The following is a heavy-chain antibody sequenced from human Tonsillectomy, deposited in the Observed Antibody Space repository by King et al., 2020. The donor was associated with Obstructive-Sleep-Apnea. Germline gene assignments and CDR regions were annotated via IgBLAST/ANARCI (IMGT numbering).Heavy chain of an antibody. CDR2: IYHSGST. D-gene: IGHD3-22*01. CDR3: ARFADYYDSSGYYAQFDY. J-gene: IGHJ4*02. Sequence: VQLQESGPGLVKPSGTLSLTCAVSGGSISSSNWWSWVRQPPGKGLEWIGEIYHSGSTNYNTPLKSRVTKSVDKSKKQFSRKLSSVTAADTAVYYCARFADYYDSSGYYAQFDYWGQGTLVTVSS. CDR1: GGSISSSNW. V-gene: IGHV4-4*02.